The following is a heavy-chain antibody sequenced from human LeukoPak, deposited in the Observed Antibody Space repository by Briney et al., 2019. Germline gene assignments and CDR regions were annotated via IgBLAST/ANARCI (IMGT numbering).Heavy chain of an antibody. CDR3: AYTYYYDSSGSQFDY. Sequence: GGSLRLSCAASGFTFSSYAMSWVRQAPGKGLEWVSAISGSGGSTYYADSVKGRFTISRDNSKNTLYLQMNSLRAEDTAVYCCAYTYYYDSSGSQFDYWGQGTLVTVSS. V-gene: IGHV3-23*01. CDR2: ISGSGGST. J-gene: IGHJ4*02. CDR1: GFTFSSYA. D-gene: IGHD3-22*01.